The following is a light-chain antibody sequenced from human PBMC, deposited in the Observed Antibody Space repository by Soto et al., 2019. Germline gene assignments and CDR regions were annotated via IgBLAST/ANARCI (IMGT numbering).Light chain of an antibody. V-gene: IGKV1-5*01. CDR1: QSISRG. CDR2: DAS. J-gene: IGKJ1*01. CDR3: QQYNSYSSM. Sequence: IQMTQSPSTLSSSVGDRVTITCRASQSISRGLAWYQQKPGKAPNLLIYDASTLESGVPSRFSGSGSGTEFTLTISCLHPDDFATYYCQQYNSYSSMFGQGTKVDIK.